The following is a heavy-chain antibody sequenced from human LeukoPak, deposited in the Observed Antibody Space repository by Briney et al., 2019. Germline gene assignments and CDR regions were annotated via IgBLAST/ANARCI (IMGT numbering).Heavy chain of an antibody. CDR3: ARGSREMATIFDY. CDR1: GGSISGYS. D-gene: IGHD5-24*01. Sequence: SETLSLTCNVSGGSISGYSWSWIRQPAGKGLEWIGHIFASGSTNYNPSLRSRLTMSVDTSKNHFSLKLTSVTAADTAVYYCARGSREMATIFDYWGQGTLVTVSS. J-gene: IGHJ4*02. CDR2: IFASGST. V-gene: IGHV4-4*07.